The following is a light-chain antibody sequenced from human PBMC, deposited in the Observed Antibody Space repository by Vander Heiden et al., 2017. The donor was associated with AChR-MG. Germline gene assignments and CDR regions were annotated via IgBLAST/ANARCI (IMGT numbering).Light chain of an antibody. Sequence: QSALTQPASVCGSPGQSLTHPCTGTISDIGGYNYVSWYQQHPGKAPKLMIYDVSNRPSGVSNHFSGSKSGNTASLTISGLQAEDEADYYCTSYTSRSTLVFGGGTKVTVL. CDR2: DVS. V-gene: IGLV2-14*03. J-gene: IGLJ2*01. CDR3: TSYTSRSTLV. CDR1: ISDIGGYNY.